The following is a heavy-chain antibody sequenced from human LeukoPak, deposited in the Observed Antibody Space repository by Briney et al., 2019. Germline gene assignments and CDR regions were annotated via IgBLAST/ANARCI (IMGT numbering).Heavy chain of an antibody. J-gene: IGHJ4*02. Sequence: PGGSLRLSCSASGFTFSSYGMHWVRQAPGRGLEWVAAIWYDGINKCYADSVKGRFTISRDTSKSTLYLQMTSLRAEDTAVYYCARDAPAFGFYSSSLGYWGQGTLVTVSS. V-gene: IGHV3-33*01. CDR2: IWYDGINK. D-gene: IGHD6-6*01. CDR1: GFTFSSYG. CDR3: ARDAPAFGFYSSSLGY.